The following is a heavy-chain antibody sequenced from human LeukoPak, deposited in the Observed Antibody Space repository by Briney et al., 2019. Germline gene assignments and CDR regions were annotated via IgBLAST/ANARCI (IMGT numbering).Heavy chain of an antibody. Sequence: SETPSLTCAVYGGSFSGYYWSWIRQPPGKGLEWIGEINHSGSTNYNPSLKSRVTISVDTSKNQFSLKLSSVTAADTAVYYCARGQVLPINPYFDYWGQGTLVTVSS. CDR1: GGSFSGYY. CDR2: INHSGST. CDR3: ARGQVLPINPYFDY. V-gene: IGHV4-34*01. J-gene: IGHJ4*02. D-gene: IGHD3-10*01.